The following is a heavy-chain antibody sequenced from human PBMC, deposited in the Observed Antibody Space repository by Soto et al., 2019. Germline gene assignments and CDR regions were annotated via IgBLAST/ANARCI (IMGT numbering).Heavy chain of an antibody. J-gene: IGHJ4*02. D-gene: IGHD6-13*01. CDR2: IYYSGST. Sequence: SETLSLTCTVSGGSISSSSYYWGWIRQPPGKGLEWIGSIYYSGSTYYNLSLKSRVTISVDTSKNQFSLKLSSVTAADTAVYYCARLRLYSSSWFYFDYWGQGTLVTVSS. CDR1: GGSISSSSYY. V-gene: IGHV4-39*01. CDR3: ARLRLYSSSWFYFDY.